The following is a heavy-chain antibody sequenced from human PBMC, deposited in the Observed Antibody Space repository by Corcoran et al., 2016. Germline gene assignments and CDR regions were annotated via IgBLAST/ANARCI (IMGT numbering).Heavy chain of an antibody. CDR2: IIPIFGTA. CDR3: ARPQADYYDSSGYQPLDY. Sequence: QVQLVQSGAEVKKPGSSVKVSCKASGGTFSSYAISWVRQAPGQGLEWMGGIIPIFGTANYAQKFQGRVTITADESTSTAYMELSSLRSEDTAVYYWARPQADYYDSSGYQPLDYWGQGTLVTVSS. CDR1: GGTFSSYA. D-gene: IGHD3-22*01. J-gene: IGHJ4*02. V-gene: IGHV1-69*01.